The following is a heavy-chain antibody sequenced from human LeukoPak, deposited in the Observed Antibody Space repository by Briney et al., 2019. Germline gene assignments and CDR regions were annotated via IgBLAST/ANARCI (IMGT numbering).Heavy chain of an antibody. CDR1: GASISSQY. J-gene: IGHJ4*02. CDR2: IYNSGST. CDR3: ARGTATAEIDY. V-gene: IGHV4-59*11. Sequence: SETLSLTCSVSGASISSQYWTWIRQPPGKGLEWIGYIYNSGSTNYSPSLKSRVTMSIDTSKNQFSLKLSSVTAADTAVYYCARGTATAEIDYWGQGTLGTVSS. D-gene: IGHD5-24*01.